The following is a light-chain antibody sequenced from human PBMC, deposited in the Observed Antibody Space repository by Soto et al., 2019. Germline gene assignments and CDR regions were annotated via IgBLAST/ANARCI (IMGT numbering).Light chain of an antibody. V-gene: IGKV3-20*01. CDR2: GAS. CDR3: QQYGTSPLT. CDR1: QSVSSNY. Sequence: EIVLTQSPGTLSLSPGERATLSCGASQSVSSNYLAWYQQKPGQGPRLLIYGASTRATATPDRFSGSGSGTDFTLTITRLEPEDFAVYYCQQYGTSPLTFGGGTKIEIK. J-gene: IGKJ4*01.